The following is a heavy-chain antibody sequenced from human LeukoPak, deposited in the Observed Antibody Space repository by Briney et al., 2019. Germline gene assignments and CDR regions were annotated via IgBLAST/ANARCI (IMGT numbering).Heavy chain of an antibody. D-gene: IGHD6-6*01. Sequence: GGSLRLSCAASGFTFSSYWMSWVRQAPGKGLEWVANIKQDGSEKYYVDSVKGRFTISRDNAKNSLYLQMNSLRAEDTAVYDRARGPIAARPWYYFDYWGQGTLVTVSS. J-gene: IGHJ4*02. CDR3: ARGPIAARPWYYFDY. V-gene: IGHV3-7*01. CDR1: GFTFSSYW. CDR2: IKQDGSEK.